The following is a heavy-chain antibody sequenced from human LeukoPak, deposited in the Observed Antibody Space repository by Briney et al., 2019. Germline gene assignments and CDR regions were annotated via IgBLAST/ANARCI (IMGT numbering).Heavy chain of an antibody. D-gene: IGHD6-6*01. V-gene: IGHV3-21*01. CDR2: ISSSSSYI. CDR3: AKDRGIAARVFDP. J-gene: IGHJ5*02. Sequence: GGSLRLSCAASGSTLSGYTMNWIRQAPGKGLEWVSSISSSSSYIYYADSVKGRFTISRDNSKNTLYLQMNSLRAEDTAVYYCAKDRGIAARVFDPWGQGTLVTVSS. CDR1: GSTLSGYT.